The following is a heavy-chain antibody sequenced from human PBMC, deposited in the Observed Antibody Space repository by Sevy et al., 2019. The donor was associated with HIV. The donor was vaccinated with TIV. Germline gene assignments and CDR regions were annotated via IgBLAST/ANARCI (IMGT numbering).Heavy chain of an antibody. CDR3: ARDTGGIGMDV. J-gene: IGHJ6*04. CDR1: GFTFSSHW. Sequence: GGSLRLSCAASGFTFSSHWMSWVRQAPGKGLEWVANIKPDVSDNYYVDSVKGRFTNSGDNDTNSLSRQMNSLRAEDTAVYNCARDTGGIGMDVGGKGTTVTVSS. V-gene: IGHV3-7*01. CDR2: IKPDVSDN. D-gene: IGHD6-13*01.